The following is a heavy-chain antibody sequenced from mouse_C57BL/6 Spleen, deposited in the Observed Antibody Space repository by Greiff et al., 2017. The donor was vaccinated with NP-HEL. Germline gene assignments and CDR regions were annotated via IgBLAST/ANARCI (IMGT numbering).Heavy chain of an antibody. CDR3: ARGTAQATSWFAY. D-gene: IGHD3-2*02. CDR2: INPSSGYP. J-gene: IGHJ3*01. Sequence: VQLQQSGAELAKPGASVKLSCKASGYTFTSYWMHWVKQRPGQGLEWIGYINPSSGYPKYNQKFKDKATLTADKSSSTAYMQLSSLTYEDSAVYYCARGTAQATSWFAYWGQGTLVTVSA. V-gene: IGHV1-7*01. CDR1: GYTFTSYW.